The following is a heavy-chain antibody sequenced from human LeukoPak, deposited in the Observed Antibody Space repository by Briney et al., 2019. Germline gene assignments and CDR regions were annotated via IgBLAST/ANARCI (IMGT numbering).Heavy chain of an antibody. V-gene: IGHV3-30*03. CDR3: ASSSWYGPFDY. J-gene: IGHJ4*02. Sequence: PGRSLRLSCAASGFTFSHYAMHWLRQAPGKGLEGVAIISYDGSKKYYADSVKGRFTISSDNSKNTLNLQMNSLRTDDTAVYYCASSSWYGPFDYWGQGTLVTVSS. CDR1: GFTFSHYA. D-gene: IGHD6-19*01. CDR2: ISYDGSKK.